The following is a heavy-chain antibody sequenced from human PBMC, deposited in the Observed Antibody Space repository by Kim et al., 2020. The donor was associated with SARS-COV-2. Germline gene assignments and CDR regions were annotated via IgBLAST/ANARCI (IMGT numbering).Heavy chain of an antibody. CDR1: GGSISSSSYY. CDR2: IYYSGST. V-gene: IGHV4-39*01. CDR3: ARLSRRGVSRGWI. J-gene: IGHJ4*02. Sequence: SETLSLTCTVSGGSISSSSYYWGWIRQPPGKGLEWIGSIYYSGSTYYNPSLKSRVTISVDTSKNQFSLKLSSVTAADTAVYYCARLSRRGVSRGWIWGQGTLVTVSS. D-gene: IGHD3-3*01.